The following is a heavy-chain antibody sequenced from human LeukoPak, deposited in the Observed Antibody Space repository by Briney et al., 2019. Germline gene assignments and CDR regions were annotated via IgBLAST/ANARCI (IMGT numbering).Heavy chain of an antibody. J-gene: IGHJ4*02. CDR1: GFTFSSYD. D-gene: IGHD4-17*01. CDR2: ICTAGDT. Sequence: SGASLILSCAAAGFTFSSYDMHWVRQARGKGLEGVSAICTAGDTYYPGSVKGRFTISRENAKNSLYCQMNSLRAGDTAVYYCARGVRSENGEYLYSFASWGQGTLVPVSS. V-gene: IGHV3-13*01. CDR3: ARGVRSENGEYLYSFAS.